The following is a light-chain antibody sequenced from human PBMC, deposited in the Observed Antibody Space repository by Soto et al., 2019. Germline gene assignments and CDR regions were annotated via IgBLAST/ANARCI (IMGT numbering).Light chain of an antibody. J-gene: IGKJ1*01. CDR3: QQYNNWPWT. CDR1: QSISDT. V-gene: IGKV3-15*01. CDR2: AAS. Sequence: IGMTQSPATPSVSTGGRASLSCRASQSISDTLAWYQHKPGQAPRLLIYAASKRATGFPARFSGSGSGTDFTLTISSLQPEDFAVYYCQQYNNWPWTFGQGTKVDIK.